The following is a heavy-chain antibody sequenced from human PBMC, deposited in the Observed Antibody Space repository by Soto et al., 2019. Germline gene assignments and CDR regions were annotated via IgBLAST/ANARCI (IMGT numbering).Heavy chain of an antibody. V-gene: IGHV1-69*12. Sequence: QVQLVQSGAEVKKPGSSVKVSCKSSGGTFSSYAISWVRQAPGQGLEWMGGIIPIFGTADYAQKFQGRVTITADESTSTAYMGLRSLRSEDTAVYYCASSAMDHYYYGMDVWGQGTTVTVSS. J-gene: IGHJ6*02. CDR1: GGTFSSYA. CDR3: ASSAMDHYYYGMDV. D-gene: IGHD5-18*01. CDR2: IIPIFGTA.